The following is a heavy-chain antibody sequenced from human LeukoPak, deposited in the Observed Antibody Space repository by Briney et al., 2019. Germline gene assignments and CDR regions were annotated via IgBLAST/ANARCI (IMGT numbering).Heavy chain of an antibody. D-gene: IGHD6-13*01. CDR3: AREPHSSSPDYMDV. J-gene: IGHJ6*03. Sequence: GGSLRLSCAASGFTFSSYSMNWVRQAPGKGLEWVSSISSSSSYIYYADSVKGRVTISRHNAKNSLYLQMNSLRAEDTALYYCAREPHSSSPDYMDVWGKGTTVTVAS. CDR2: ISSSSSYI. V-gene: IGHV3-21*01. CDR1: GFTFSSYS.